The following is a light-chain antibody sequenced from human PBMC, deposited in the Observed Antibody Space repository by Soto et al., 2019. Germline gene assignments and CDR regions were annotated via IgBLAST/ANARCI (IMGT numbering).Light chain of an antibody. J-gene: IGKJ5*01. Sequence: DIQLTQSPSFLSASVGDRVTITCRASQGISSYLAWYQQKPGKAPKLLIYAASTLQSGVPSRFSGSGSGTEFTLTISSLHPEDFATYYCQQVNSYLITFGQGTRLEI. CDR3: QQVNSYLIT. V-gene: IGKV1-9*01. CDR2: AAS. CDR1: QGISSY.